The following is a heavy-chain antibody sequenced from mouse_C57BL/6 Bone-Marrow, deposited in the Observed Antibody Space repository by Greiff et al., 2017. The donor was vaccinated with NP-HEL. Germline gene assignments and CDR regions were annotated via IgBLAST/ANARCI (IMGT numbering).Heavy chain of an antibody. CDR3: ARAGDAY. D-gene: IGHD3-1*01. Sequence: QVHVKQPGAELVRPGTSVKLSCKASGYTFTSYWMHWVKQRPGQGLEWIGVIDPSDSYTNYNQKFKGKATLTVDTSSSTAYMQLSSLTSEDSAVYYCARAGDAYWGQGTLVTVSA. CDR2: IDPSDSYT. CDR1: GYTFTSYW. V-gene: IGHV1-59*01. J-gene: IGHJ3*01.